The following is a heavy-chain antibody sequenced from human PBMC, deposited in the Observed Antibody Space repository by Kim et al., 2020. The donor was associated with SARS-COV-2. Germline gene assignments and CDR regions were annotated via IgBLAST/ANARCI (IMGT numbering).Heavy chain of an antibody. CDR2: ISAYNGNT. V-gene: IGHV1-18*01. CDR1: GYTFTSYG. J-gene: IGHJ6*02. D-gene: IGHD3-10*01. Sequence: ASVKVSCKASGYTFTSYGISWVRQAPGQGLEWMGWISAYNGNTNYAQKLQGRVTMTTDTSTSTAYMELRSLRSDDTAVYYCARDRPPYYYGSEYYYYYYGMDVWGQGTTVTVSS. CDR3: ARDRPPYYYGSEYYYYYYGMDV.